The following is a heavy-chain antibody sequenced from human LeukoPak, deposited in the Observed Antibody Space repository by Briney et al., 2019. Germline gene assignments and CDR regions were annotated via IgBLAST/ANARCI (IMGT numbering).Heavy chain of an antibody. CDR2: IHYSGNT. J-gene: IGHJ4*02. Sequence: SETLSLTCTVSGDSISTSTYSWGWIRQSPGKGLEWIGSIHYSGNTYSNPSLKSRVTISVDTSKNQFSLKVRSVTAADTAVYYCARQWVYWGQGTLVTVSS. CDR3: ARQWVY. CDR1: GDSISTSTYS. V-gene: IGHV4-39*01.